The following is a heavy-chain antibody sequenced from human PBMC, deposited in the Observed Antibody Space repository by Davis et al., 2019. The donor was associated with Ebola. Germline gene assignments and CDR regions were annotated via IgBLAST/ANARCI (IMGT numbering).Heavy chain of an antibody. V-gene: IGHV4-59*12. D-gene: IGHD4-17*01. CDR1: VGSISSSY. Sequence: PSETLSLTCTVSVGSISSSYWSWIRQTPGKGLGWTAYIHYCGSTNYNPSLTSQVTISLDTSKNQFSLRVNSVTAADTAVYYCARSATVTTAAFEYWGRGTLVTVSS. CDR3: ARSATVTTAAFEY. J-gene: IGHJ4*02. CDR2: IHYCGST.